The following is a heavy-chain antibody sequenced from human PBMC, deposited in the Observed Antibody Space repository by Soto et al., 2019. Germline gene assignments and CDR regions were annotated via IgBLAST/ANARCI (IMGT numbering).Heavy chain of an antibody. V-gene: IGHV4-39*07. Sequence: SETLSLTCTFSGFSIISSSYYWGWIRKPPGKGLEWIGSIYYSGSTYYNPSLKSRLTISVDTSKNQFSLKLSSVTAADTAVYYCASVPAARLYNWFDPWGQGTLVTVSS. CDR2: IYYSGST. CDR1: GFSIISSSYY. CDR3: ASVPAARLYNWFDP. J-gene: IGHJ5*02. D-gene: IGHD2-2*01.